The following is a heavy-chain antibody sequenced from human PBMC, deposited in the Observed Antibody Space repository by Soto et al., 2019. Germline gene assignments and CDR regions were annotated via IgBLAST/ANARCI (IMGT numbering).Heavy chain of an antibody. V-gene: IGHV1-3*04. CDR1: GYSFTSHF. CDR3: ARDRYYYYDTSSYYYY. D-gene: IGHD3-22*01. J-gene: IGHJ4*02. Sequence: QVQLVQSGAEVKKPGASMKVSCRTSGYSFTSHFIHWVRQAPGQRLEWMGWINTGNGNTRYSENLEGRVTITMATSASTVYMELISLRSEDTAVYYCARDRYYYYDTSSYYYYWSQGTLVTVSS. CDR2: INTGNGNT.